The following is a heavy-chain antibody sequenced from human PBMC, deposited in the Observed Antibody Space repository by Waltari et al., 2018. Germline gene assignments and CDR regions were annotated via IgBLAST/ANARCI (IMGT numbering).Heavy chain of an antibody. CDR2: IYYSGST. J-gene: IGHJ5*02. D-gene: IGHD5-12*01. CDR3: ARHWKKSGYRFDP. Sequence: QLQLQESGPGLVKPSDTLSLTCTVSGGSISRGSYYWGWIRQSPGKGLEWIGSIYYSGSTYYNPTLKSRVTISGDTSKNQFSLKLSSVTAADTAVYYCARHWKKSGYRFDPWGQGTLVTVSS. V-gene: IGHV4-39*01. CDR1: GGSISRGSYY.